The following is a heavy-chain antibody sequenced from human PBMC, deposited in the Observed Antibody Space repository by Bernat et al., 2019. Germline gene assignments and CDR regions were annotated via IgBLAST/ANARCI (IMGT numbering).Heavy chain of an antibody. J-gene: IGHJ5*02. Sequence: QVQLQESGPGLVKPSETLSLTCTVSGGSISSYYWSWIRQPPGKGLEWIGYIYYSGSTNYNPSLKSRVTISVDTSKNQFSLKLSSVTAADTVVYYCARVPGHVWFREKWVGFFDPWGQGTLVTVSS. CDR3: ARVPGHVWFREKWVGFFDP. V-gene: IGHV4-59*01. D-gene: IGHD3-10*01. CDR1: GGSISSYY. CDR2: IYYSGST.